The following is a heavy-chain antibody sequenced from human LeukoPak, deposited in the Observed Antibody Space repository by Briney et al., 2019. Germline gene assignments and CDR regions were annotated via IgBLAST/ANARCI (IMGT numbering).Heavy chain of an antibody. D-gene: IGHD3-10*01. CDR1: GFTFSSYW. Sequence: GGSLRLSCAASGFTFSSYWMHWVRQAPGKGLVWVSRINSDGSSTGYADSVKGRFTISRDNAKNTLYLQMNSLRAEDTAVYYCARGCPPVLLCLADLGWGQGTLVTDSS. J-gene: IGHJ4*02. CDR3: ARGCPPVLLCLADLG. V-gene: IGHV3-74*01. CDR2: INSDGSST.